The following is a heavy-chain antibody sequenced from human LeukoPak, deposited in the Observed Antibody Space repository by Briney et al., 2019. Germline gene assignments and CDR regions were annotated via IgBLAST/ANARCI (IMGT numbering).Heavy chain of an antibody. J-gene: IGHJ5*02. Sequence: ASVKVSCKASGYTFTSYGISWVRQAPGQGLEWMGWISAYNGNTNYAQKLQGRVTMTTDTSTSTAYMELRSLRSDDTAVYYCARDHRALWFGEFPNWFDPWGQGTLVTVSS. CDR1: GYTFTSYG. CDR3: ARDHRALWFGEFPNWFDP. D-gene: IGHD3-10*01. CDR2: ISAYNGNT. V-gene: IGHV1-18*01.